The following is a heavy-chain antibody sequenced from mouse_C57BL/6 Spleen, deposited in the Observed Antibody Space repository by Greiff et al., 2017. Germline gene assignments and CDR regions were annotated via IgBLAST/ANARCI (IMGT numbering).Heavy chain of an antibody. CDR2: IGTENGNP. D-gene: IGHD2-4*01. V-gene: IGHV14-3*01. CDR3: ASWDYDVGYYAMDY. J-gene: IGHJ4*01. CDR1: GFKIKNTY. Sequence: VQLKQSVAELVRPGASVTLSCTASGFKIKNTYMHWVKQRPEQGLEWIGRIGTENGNPKYAPHFQGKATMTADTSSNTAYLQLSSLTDEDTAIYYCASWDYDVGYYAMDYWGQGTSVTVSS.